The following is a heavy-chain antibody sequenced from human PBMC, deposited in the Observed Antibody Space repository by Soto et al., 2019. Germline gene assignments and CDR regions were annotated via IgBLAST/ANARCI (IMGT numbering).Heavy chain of an antibody. Sequence: QVQLQESGPGLVKPSGTLSLTCAVSGGSISSTNWWNWVRQPPGKGLEWIGEIYHSGSTKYNPSLKSRVTISVDKSKNQFCLKLSSVTAADTAVYYCARVIATAVHWFDPWGQGTLVTVSS. D-gene: IGHD6-13*01. J-gene: IGHJ5*02. CDR1: GGSISSTNW. CDR2: IYHSGST. CDR3: ARVIATAVHWFDP. V-gene: IGHV4-4*02.